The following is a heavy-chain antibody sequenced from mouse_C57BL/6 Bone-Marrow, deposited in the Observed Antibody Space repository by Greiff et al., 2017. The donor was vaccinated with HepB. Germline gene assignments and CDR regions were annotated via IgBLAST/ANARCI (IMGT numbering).Heavy chain of an antibody. J-gene: IGHJ2*01. CDR1: GYTFTSYW. Sequence: QVQLQQPGAELVKPGASVKLSCKASGYTFTSYWMQWVKQRPGQGLEWIGEIDPSDSYTNYTQKFKGKATLTVDTSSSTAYMQLSSLTSEDSAVYYCARRSITTSYFDYWGQGTTLTVSS. V-gene: IGHV1-50*01. CDR3: ARRSITTSYFDY. CDR2: IDPSDSYT. D-gene: IGHD2-4*01.